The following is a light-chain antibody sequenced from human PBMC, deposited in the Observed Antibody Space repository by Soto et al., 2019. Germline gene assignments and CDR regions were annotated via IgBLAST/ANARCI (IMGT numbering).Light chain of an antibody. Sequence: EIVLTQSPGTLSLSPGERATLSCRASQSVSGSYLAWYQQKPGQAPRLFIYGTSSRATGIPDRFSGSGSGTDFTLTISRLEPEDSAVYYCHQYNSWPRGTFGPGTKVDIK. J-gene: IGKJ3*01. CDR1: QSVSGSY. CDR3: HQYNSWPRGT. CDR2: GTS. V-gene: IGKV3-20*01.